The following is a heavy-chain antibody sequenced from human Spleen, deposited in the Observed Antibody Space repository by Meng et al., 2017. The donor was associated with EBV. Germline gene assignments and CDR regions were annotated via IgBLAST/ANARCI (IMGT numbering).Heavy chain of an antibody. D-gene: IGHD6-19*01. V-gene: IGHV1-69*01. Sequence: QVSVGQSGAEGERPGSGGKVSCKASEGTFSSYAISWVRQAPGQVLEWMGGIIPITGTVNYAQKFQGRVTITADESTGTAHMELSSLRSEDTAVYYCARDYSSGWYFDLWGRGTLVTVSS. CDR2: IIPITGTV. CDR3: ARDYSSGWYFDL. J-gene: IGHJ2*01. CDR1: EGTFSSYA.